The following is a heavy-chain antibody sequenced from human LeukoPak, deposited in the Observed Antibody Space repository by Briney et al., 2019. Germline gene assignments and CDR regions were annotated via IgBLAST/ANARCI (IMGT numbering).Heavy chain of an antibody. CDR1: GFTFDDYA. D-gene: IGHD3-10*01. Sequence: GGSLRLSCAASGFTFDDYAMHWVRQAPGKGLEWVSGISWYSGSIGYADSVKGRFTISRDNAKNSLYLQMNSLRAEDTALYYCAKALGGGFGELDYWGQGTLVTVSS. J-gene: IGHJ4*02. V-gene: IGHV3-9*01. CDR3: AKALGGGFGELDY. CDR2: ISWYSGSI.